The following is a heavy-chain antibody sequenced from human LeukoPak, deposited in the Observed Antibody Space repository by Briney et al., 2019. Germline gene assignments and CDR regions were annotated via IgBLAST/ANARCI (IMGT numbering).Heavy chain of an antibody. Sequence: GASVKVSCKASGYTFTSYAMNWVRQAPGQGLEWMGWINTNTGNPTYAQGFTGRFVFSLDTSVSTAYLQISSLKAGDTAVYYCARGTTYYYGSGSYYRRNWFDPWGQGTLVTVSS. CDR3: ARGTTYYYGSGSYYRRNWFDP. V-gene: IGHV7-4-1*02. J-gene: IGHJ5*02. D-gene: IGHD3-10*01. CDR2: INTNTGNP. CDR1: GYTFTSYA.